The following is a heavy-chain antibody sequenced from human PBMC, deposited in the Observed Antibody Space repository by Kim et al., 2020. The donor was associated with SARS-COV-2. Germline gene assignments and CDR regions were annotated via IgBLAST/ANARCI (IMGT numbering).Heavy chain of an antibody. V-gene: IGHV3-13*01. J-gene: IGHJ3*02. CDR3: LRRPKGWTHGFDM. Sequence: GGSLRLSCAASGFTFSSYDLHWVRQTPGKGLEWVSGIMAGGYTFYSESVKGRFIISREIAKSSLYFQMNNLTAEDTVLYYCLRRPKGWTHGFDMWGQGTTVTVAS. CDR2: IMAGGYT. CDR1: GFTFSSYD. D-gene: IGHD6-19*01.